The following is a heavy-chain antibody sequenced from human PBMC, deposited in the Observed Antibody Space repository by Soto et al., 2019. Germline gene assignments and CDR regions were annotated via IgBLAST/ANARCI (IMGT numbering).Heavy chain of an antibody. CDR3: ARRGSSSPSYNFDF. CDR2: IYPGDSDT. D-gene: IGHD6-13*01. V-gene: IGHV5-51*07. CDR1: GYSLDNYW. Sequence: SLTISGKGSGYSLDNYWIGWVHQMPGRGLEWMGIIYPGDSDTRYSPSFEGQVTISADKSSTTAYLQWRSVKDSDTAIYYCARRGSSSPSYNFDFWGQGTLVTVSS. J-gene: IGHJ4*02.